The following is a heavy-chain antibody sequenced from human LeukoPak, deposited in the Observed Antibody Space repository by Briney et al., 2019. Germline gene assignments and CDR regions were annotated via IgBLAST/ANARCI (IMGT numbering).Heavy chain of an antibody. D-gene: IGHD2-21*02. V-gene: IGHV4-34*01. CDR1: GGSFSSYY. Sequence: PSETLSLTCAVYGGSFSSYYWSWIRQPPGKGLEWIGEINHSGSTNYNPSLKSRVTISVDTSKNQFSLKLSSVTAADTAVYYCARGRVEYCGGDFYWVDYWGQGTLVTVSS. CDR2: INHSGST. CDR3: ARGRVEYCGGDFYWVDY. J-gene: IGHJ4*02.